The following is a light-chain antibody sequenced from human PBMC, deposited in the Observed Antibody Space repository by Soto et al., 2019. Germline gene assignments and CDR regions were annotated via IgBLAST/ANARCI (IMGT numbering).Light chain of an antibody. Sequence: DLQMTQSPSSLSASVGDRVTITCQASQDISNYLNWYQQKPGKAPKLLIYDASNLETGVPSRFSGIGSGTDFTFTISSLKAEDIATYYCQHYDNLPLTFSGGTKVEIK. CDR2: DAS. CDR3: QHYDNLPLT. V-gene: IGKV1-33*01. J-gene: IGKJ4*01. CDR1: QDISNY.